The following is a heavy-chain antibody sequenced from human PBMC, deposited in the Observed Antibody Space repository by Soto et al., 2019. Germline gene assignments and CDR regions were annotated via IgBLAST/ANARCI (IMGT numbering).Heavy chain of an antibody. CDR2: IYWDDDK. CDR3: ARPRRYDSGRYYQDY. V-gene: IGHV2-5*02. J-gene: IGHJ4*02. Sequence: QITLKESGPTLVKPTQTLTLTCTFSGFSLTTYGLGVAWIRQPPGKALEFLALIYWDDDKRFSPSLRTRLTITKATYKNKAVLTMTKMDPVDTATSYRARPRRYDSGRYYQDYWGQGTLITVSS. D-gene: IGHD3-10*01. CDR1: GFSLTTYGLG.